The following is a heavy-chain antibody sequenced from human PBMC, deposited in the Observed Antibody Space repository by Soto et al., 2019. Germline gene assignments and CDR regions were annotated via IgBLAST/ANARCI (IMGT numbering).Heavy chain of an antibody. V-gene: IGHV3-73*02. CDR1: GFTFSGSA. Sequence: EVQLVESGGGVVQPGGSLKLSCAASGFTFSGSAMHWVRQASGKGLEWVGRIRSKDNNYATVYAASVEGRFTISGDDSKNTAYLQMNSLETEDTAVYYCTRRGYGSGSYTLDWYFDLWGRGTLVTVSS. D-gene: IGHD3-10*01. CDR3: TRRGYGSGSYTLDWYFDL. J-gene: IGHJ2*01. CDR2: IRSKDNNYAT.